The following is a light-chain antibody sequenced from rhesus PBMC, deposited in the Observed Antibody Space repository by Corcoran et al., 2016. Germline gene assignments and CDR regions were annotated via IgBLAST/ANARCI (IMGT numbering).Light chain of an antibody. CDR3: LLYYSSAQLV. J-gene: IGLJ6*01. Sequence: QAVVTQEPSLTVSPGGTVTLTCGSTTGTVPSGNYPNWFQPKPGQAPRGLIVNNNNIHSRTPARVSGSLAGGKAALTLSGAQPEDEAEYYCLLYYSSAQLVVGTGTTLTVL. CDR1: TGTVPSGNY. CDR2: NNN. V-gene: IGLV7-76*01.